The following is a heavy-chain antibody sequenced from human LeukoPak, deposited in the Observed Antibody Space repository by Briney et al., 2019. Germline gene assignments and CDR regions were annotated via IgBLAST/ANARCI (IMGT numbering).Heavy chain of an antibody. V-gene: IGHV4-34*01. D-gene: IGHD2-2*01. J-gene: IGHJ5*02. CDR1: GGSFSGYY. CDR3: ASGAYCSSTSCYPHWFDP. CDR2: INHSGST. Sequence: KPSETLSLTCAVYGGSFSGYYWSWIRQPPGKGLEWIGEINHSGSTNYNPSLKSRVTISVDTSKNQFSLKLSSVTAADTAVYYCASGAYCSSTSCYPHWFDPWGQGTLVTVSS.